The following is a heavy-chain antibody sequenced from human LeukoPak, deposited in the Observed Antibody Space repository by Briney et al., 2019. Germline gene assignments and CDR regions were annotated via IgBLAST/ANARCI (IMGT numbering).Heavy chain of an antibody. CDR2: IIPVLNIT. V-gene: IGHV1-69*04. Sequence: SVQVSCTTSGGTFSTSAITWVRQAPGQGLEWMGRIIPVLNITTYAQRFQGRVTITADTSTSTVYMELSSLRSEETAVYYCARDQGLTAPPPYGLDVWGQGTTVIVSS. CDR1: GGTFSTSA. J-gene: IGHJ6*02. CDR3: ARDQGLTAPPPYGLDV. D-gene: IGHD5-18*01.